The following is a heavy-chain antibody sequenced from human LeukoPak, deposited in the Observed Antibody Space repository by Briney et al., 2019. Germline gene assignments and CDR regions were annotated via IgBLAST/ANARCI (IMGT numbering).Heavy chain of an antibody. Sequence: SETLSLTCAVSGGSISSCGYSWSWIRQPPGKGLEWIGYIYHSGSTYYNPSLKSRVTISVDRSKNQFSLKLSSVTAADTAVYYCASSPTNKALQNKYYYYGMDVWGQGTTVTVSS. CDR2: IYHSGST. V-gene: IGHV4-30-2*01. CDR1: GGSISSCGYS. CDR3: ASSPTNKALQNKYYYYGMDV. D-gene: IGHD2-8*01. J-gene: IGHJ6*02.